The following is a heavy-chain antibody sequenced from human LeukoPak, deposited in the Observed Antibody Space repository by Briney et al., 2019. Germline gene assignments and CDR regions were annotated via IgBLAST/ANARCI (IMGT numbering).Heavy chain of an antibody. J-gene: IGHJ4*02. CDR1: GGSINTYF. CDR2: IYPSGST. V-gene: IGHV4-4*07. Sequence: SETLSLTCTVSGGSINTYFWTWIRQPAGKGLQWIGRIYPSGSTNYSPSLKSRLTMSVDTSNNQFSLKLSSVTAADTAVYYCARDRYGGIIDSWGQGTLVTVSS. D-gene: IGHD1-1*01. CDR3: ARDRYGGIIDS.